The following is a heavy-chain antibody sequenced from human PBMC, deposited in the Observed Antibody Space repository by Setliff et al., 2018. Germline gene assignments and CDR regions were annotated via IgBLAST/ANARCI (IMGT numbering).Heavy chain of an antibody. CDR1: GLTFSHAW. CDR3: TSAKLERRTGHHYYMDV. D-gene: IGHD1-1*01. V-gene: IGHV3-15*01. CDR2: IRSRNDGGTT. J-gene: IGHJ6*03. Sequence: GGSLRLSCAASGLTFSHAWMTWVRQSPGKGLEWVGRIRSRNDGGTTDYAAPVKGRFTFSRDDSKNTLYLQMNNLKTEDSATYYCTSAKLERRTGHHYYMDVWGKGTTVTVSS.